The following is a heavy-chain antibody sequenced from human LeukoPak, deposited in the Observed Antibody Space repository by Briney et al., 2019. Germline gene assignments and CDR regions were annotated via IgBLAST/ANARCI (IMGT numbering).Heavy chain of an antibody. Sequence: SQTLSLTCAISGDSVSSNSAAWNWIRQSPSRGLEWLGRTYYRSKWYNDYAVSVKSRITINPDTSKNQFSLKLSSVTAADTAVYYCARHRSYSRGAHRKLYYFDYWGQGTLVTVSS. CDR2: TYYRSKWYN. J-gene: IGHJ4*02. CDR3: ARHRSYSRGAHRKLYYFDY. D-gene: IGHD6-13*01. V-gene: IGHV6-1*01. CDR1: GDSVSSNSAA.